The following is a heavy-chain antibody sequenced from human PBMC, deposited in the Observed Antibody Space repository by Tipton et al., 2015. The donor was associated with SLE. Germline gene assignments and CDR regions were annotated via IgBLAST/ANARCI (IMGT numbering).Heavy chain of an antibody. CDR2: ISSSGSTI. CDR3: ARGSPVVVTLLDY. CDR1: GFTFSSFE. Sequence: SLRLSCAASGFTFSSFEMNWVRQAPGKGLEWVSYISSSGSTIYYADSVKGRFTISRDNAKNSLYLQMNSLRAEDTAVYYCARGSPVVVTLLDYWGQGTLVTVSS. D-gene: IGHD3-22*01. J-gene: IGHJ4*02. V-gene: IGHV3-48*03.